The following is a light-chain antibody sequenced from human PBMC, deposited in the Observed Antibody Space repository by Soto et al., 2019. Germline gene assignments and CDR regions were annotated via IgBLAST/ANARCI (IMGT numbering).Light chain of an antibody. CDR2: DTS. V-gene: IGKV3-11*01. CDR1: QSVSSS. CDR3: QQRATWPPT. J-gene: IGKJ1*01. Sequence: EIVLTQSPGTLSLSPGDRATLSCGASQSVSSSLAWYQQKPGQAPRLLIYDTSDRATGIPARFSGSGSGTDFTLTITSLESEDFAVYYCQQRATWPPTLGQGTKVDIK.